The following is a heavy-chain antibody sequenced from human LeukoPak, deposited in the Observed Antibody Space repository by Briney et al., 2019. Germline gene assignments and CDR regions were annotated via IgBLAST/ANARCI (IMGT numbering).Heavy chain of an antibody. V-gene: IGHV3-7*01. Sequence: PGGSLRLSCAASGFTLSRHWMSWVRQAPGKGLEWVASIRQDGNDVNYVESVKGRFIISRDDAGNSVSLQMSSLRAEDTAMYYCARVGDTAMVRAFDIWGQGTMVTVSS. J-gene: IGHJ3*02. CDR3: ARVGDTAMVRAFDI. D-gene: IGHD5-18*01. CDR2: IRQDGNDV. CDR1: GFTLSRHW.